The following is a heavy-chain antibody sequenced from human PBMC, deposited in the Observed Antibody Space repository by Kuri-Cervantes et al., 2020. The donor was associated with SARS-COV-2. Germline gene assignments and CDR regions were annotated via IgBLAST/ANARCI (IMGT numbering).Heavy chain of an antibody. CDR2: ISSSGSTI. Sequence: GESLKISCAASGFTFSDYYMSWIRQAPGKGLEWVSYISSSGSTIYYADSVKGRFTISRDNAKNSLYLQMNSLRAEDTAVYYCAREPPKKIFGVDLYYYYGMDVWGQGTTVTVSS. D-gene: IGHD3-3*01. V-gene: IGHV3-11*01. CDR3: AREPPKKIFGVDLYYYYGMDV. CDR1: GFTFSDYY. J-gene: IGHJ6*02.